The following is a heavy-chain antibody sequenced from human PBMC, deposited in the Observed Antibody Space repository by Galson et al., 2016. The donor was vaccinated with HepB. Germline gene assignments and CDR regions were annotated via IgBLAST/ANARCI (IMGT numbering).Heavy chain of an antibody. V-gene: IGHV4-31*11. CDR2: IHYSGST. D-gene: IGHD3-9*01. J-gene: IGHJ4*02. CDR1: DGSIRSGGYY. CDR3: ARYVLGETYYDSFDC. Sequence: TLSLTCAVSDGSIRSGGYYWSWIRQHPGKGLEWIGYIHYSGSTYYNPSLKSRLTISVDTSKNQFSLRLNSVTAADTAVYYCARYVLGETYYDSFDCWGPGTLVTVSS.